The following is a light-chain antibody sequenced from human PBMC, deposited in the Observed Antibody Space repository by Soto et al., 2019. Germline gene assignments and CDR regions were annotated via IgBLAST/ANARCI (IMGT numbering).Light chain of an antibody. J-gene: IGLJ1*01. CDR1: SSDVGGYDY. V-gene: IGLV2-14*01. CDR3: SSFTSSTTRV. Sequence: QSALTQPASVSGSPGQSITISCTGSSSDVGGYDYVSWYQQYPGKAPKLMIYDVSNRPSGVSNRFSGSKSGNTASLTISGPQADDEADYYCSSFTSSTTRVFGTGTKLTVL. CDR2: DVS.